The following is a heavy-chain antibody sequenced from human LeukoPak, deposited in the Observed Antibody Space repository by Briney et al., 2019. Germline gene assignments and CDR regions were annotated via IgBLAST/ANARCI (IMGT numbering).Heavy chain of an antibody. J-gene: IGHJ4*02. D-gene: IGHD3-10*01. V-gene: IGHV3-30*18. CDR2: ISYDGSNK. CDR3: AKGSYYYGSGSPVTS. Sequence: QPGGSLRLSCAASGFTFSSYGMHWVRQAPGKGLEWVAVISYDGSNKYYADSVKGRFTISRDNSKNTLYPQMNSLRAEDTAVYYCAKGSYYYGSGSPVTSWGQGTLVTVSS. CDR1: GFTFSSYG.